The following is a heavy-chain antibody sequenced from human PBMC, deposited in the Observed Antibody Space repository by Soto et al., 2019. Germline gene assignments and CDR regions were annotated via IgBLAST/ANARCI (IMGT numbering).Heavy chain of an antibody. V-gene: IGHV5-51*01. CDR1: GYTFSNFW. CDR2: IYPGDYET. CDR3: ARSPRSSPYSDY. D-gene: IGHD6-13*01. J-gene: IGHJ4*02. Sequence: GESLKISCQCSGYTFSNFWIAWVRQLPGKGLEWMGIIYPGDYETRYSPSFHGKVTISADRSIGTAYLQWSSLEASDSAFYFCARSPRSSPYSDYWGQAALVTVSS.